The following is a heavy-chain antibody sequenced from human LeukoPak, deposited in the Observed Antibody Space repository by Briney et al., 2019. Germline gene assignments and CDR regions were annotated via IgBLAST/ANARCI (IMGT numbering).Heavy chain of an antibody. CDR2: INHSGST. J-gene: IGHJ5*02. D-gene: IGHD2-2*01. V-gene: IGHV4-34*01. Sequence: SETLSLTCAVYGGSFSGYYWSWIRQPPGKGLEWIREINHSGSTNYNPSLKSRVTISVDTSKNQFSLKLSSVTAADTAVYYCARERLGDIVVVPAGGGWFDPWGQGTLVTVSS. CDR1: GGSFSGYY. CDR3: ARERLGDIVVVPAGGGWFDP.